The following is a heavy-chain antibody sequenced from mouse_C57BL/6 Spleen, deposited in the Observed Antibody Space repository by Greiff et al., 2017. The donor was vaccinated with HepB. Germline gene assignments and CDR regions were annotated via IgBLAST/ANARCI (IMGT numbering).Heavy chain of an antibody. Sequence: QVQLQQPGAELVKPGASVKLSCKASGYTFTSYWMQWVKQRPGQGLEWIGAIDPSDSYTNYNQKFKGKATLSVDTSTSTAYMPLSSLTYEYSAVYYCARKVYSWLAYWGQGTLVTVAA. CDR1: GYTFTSYW. CDR3: ARKVYSWLAY. CDR2: IDPSDSYT. D-gene: IGHD2-12*01. V-gene: IGHV1-50*01. J-gene: IGHJ3*01.